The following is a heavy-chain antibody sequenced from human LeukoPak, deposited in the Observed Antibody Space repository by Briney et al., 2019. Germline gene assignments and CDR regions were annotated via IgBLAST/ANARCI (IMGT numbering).Heavy chain of an antibody. CDR1: GFTFSSYG. V-gene: IGHV3-33*01. D-gene: IGHD2-15*01. Sequence: PGGSLRLSCAASGFTFSSYGMHWVRQAPGKGLEWVAVIWYDGSNKYYADSVKGRFTISRDNSKNTLYLQMNSLRAEDTAVYYCARAGYCSGGSCYGKDYWGQETLVTVSS. CDR2: IWYDGSNK. CDR3: ARAGYCSGGSCYGKDY. J-gene: IGHJ4*02.